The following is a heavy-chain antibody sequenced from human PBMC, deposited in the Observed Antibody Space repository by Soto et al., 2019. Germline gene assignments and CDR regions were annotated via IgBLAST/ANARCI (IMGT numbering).Heavy chain of an antibody. CDR3: AKGGVAAGTENYYYGMDV. D-gene: IGHD6-13*01. CDR1: GFTFSSYA. J-gene: IGHJ6*02. V-gene: IGHV3-23*01. Sequence: EVQLLESGGGLVQPGGSLRLSCAASGFTFSSYAMSWVRQAPGKGLEWVSAISGSGGSTYYADSVKGRFTISRDNSKNTLYLQMNSLRAEDTAVYYCAKGGVAAGTENYYYGMDVWGQGTTVTVSS. CDR2: ISGSGGST.